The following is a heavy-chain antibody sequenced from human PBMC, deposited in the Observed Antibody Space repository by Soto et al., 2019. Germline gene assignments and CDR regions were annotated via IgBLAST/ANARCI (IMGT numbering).Heavy chain of an antibody. CDR1: GFTVSSNY. Sequence: PGGSLRLSCAASGFTVSSNYMSWVRQAPGKGLEWVSAISGSGGSTYYADSVKGRFTISRDNSKNTLYLQMNSLRAEDTAVYYCAIAFFGTTYYWGQGTLVTVSS. J-gene: IGHJ4*02. CDR3: AIAFFGTTYY. V-gene: IGHV3-23*01. CDR2: ISGSGGST. D-gene: IGHD1-7*01.